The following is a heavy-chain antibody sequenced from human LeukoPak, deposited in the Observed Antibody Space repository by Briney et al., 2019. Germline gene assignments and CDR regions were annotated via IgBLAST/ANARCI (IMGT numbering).Heavy chain of an antibody. CDR2: IHASGIT. Sequence: SETLSLTCTVSGGSISSGDFYWSWIRQPPGKGLEWIGRIHASGITNYNPSLKSRVTMSIDTSKNQFSLKLRSVTAADTAVYYCAKYYDFWSGYYDIWGQGTMVTVS. J-gene: IGHJ3*02. D-gene: IGHD3-3*01. CDR1: GGSISSGDFY. CDR3: AKYYDFWSGYYDI. V-gene: IGHV4-61*08.